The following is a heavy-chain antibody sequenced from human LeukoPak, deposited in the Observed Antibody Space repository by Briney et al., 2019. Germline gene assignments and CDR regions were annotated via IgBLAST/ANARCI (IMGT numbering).Heavy chain of an antibody. Sequence: GGSLRLSCAASGFTFSSHAMSWVRQAPGKGLEWVSAISCSGGSTYYADSVKGRFTISRDNSKNTLYLQMNSLRAEDTAVYYCAKDLGYSGYCSSTSCYERAFDIWGQGTMVTVSS. CDR1: GFTFSSHA. CDR3: AKDLGYSGYCSSTSCYERAFDI. CDR2: ISCSGGST. J-gene: IGHJ3*02. V-gene: IGHV3-23*01. D-gene: IGHD2-2*01.